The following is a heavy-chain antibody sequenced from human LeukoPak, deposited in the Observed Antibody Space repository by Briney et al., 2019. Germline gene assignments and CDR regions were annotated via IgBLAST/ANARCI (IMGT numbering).Heavy chain of an antibody. Sequence: SGGSLRLSCAASGFTFDDYAMSWVRQAPGKGLEWVSAISGSGGSTYYADSVKGRFTISRDNSKNTLYLQMNSLRAEDTAVYYCARSYSGSYYKYFDYWGQGTLVTASS. V-gene: IGHV3-23*01. J-gene: IGHJ4*02. CDR3: ARSYSGSYYKYFDY. CDR1: GFTFDDYA. D-gene: IGHD1-26*01. CDR2: ISGSGGST.